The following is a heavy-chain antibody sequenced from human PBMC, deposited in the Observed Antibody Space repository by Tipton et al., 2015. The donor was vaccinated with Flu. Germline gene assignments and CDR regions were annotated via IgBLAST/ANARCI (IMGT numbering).Heavy chain of an antibody. V-gene: IGHV3-33*01. CDR2: TWYDGSKT. D-gene: IGHD3-10*01. CDR3: ARDRGAAPGAYFFDY. CDR1: GFTFSIFG. Sequence: SLRLSCAASGFTFSIFGMHWVRQAPGKGLEWLAFTWYDGSKTYYGDSVKGRFTISRDNAKNSLYLQMNSLRAEDTAVYYCARDRGAAPGAYFFDYWGQGTLVTVSS. J-gene: IGHJ4*02.